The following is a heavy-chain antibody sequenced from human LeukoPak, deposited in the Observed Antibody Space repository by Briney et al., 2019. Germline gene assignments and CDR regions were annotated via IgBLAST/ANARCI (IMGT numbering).Heavy chain of an antibody. CDR1: GFTFSSHG. J-gene: IGHJ4*02. Sequence: GGSLRLSCAASGFTFSSHGMHWVRQAPGKGLEWVAVIWYDGSNKYYADSVKGRFTISRDNSKNTLYLQMNSLRAEDTAVYYCARDRAPRRLGDCPDYWGQGTLVTVSS. CDR2: IWYDGSNK. CDR3: ARDRAPRRLGDCPDY. D-gene: IGHD2-21*02. V-gene: IGHV3-33*01.